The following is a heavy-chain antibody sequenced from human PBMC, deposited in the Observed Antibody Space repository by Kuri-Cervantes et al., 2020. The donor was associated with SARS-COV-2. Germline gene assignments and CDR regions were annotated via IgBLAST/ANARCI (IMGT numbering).Heavy chain of an antibody. CDR1: GYTFTSYG. CDR3: AVLTGESGPYYYYYGMDV. V-gene: IGHV1-18*01. J-gene: IGHJ6*02. D-gene: IGHD7-27*01. CDR2: ISAYNGNT. Sequence: ASVKVSCKASGYTFTSYGISWVRQAPGQGLEWMGWISAYNGNTNYAQKLQGRVTMTTDTSTSTAYMELRSLRSDDTAVYYCAVLTGESGPYYYYYGMDVWGQGTTVTSP.